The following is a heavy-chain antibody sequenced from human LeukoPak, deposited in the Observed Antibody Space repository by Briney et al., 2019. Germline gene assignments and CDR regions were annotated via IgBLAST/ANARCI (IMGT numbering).Heavy chain of an antibody. CDR1: GGTFSSYA. CDR3: GQSRISGGQFDY. D-gene: IGHD3-10*01. V-gene: IGHV1-69*13. Sequence: SSVTVSCQASGGTFSSYAISGLRQAPGQGLEWMGGIIPIFGTANYAQKLQGRVTSTADESTSTAYMELSSLRSEDTGVYYCGQSRISGGQFDYWGQGTLVTVSS. J-gene: IGHJ4*02. CDR2: IIPIFGTA.